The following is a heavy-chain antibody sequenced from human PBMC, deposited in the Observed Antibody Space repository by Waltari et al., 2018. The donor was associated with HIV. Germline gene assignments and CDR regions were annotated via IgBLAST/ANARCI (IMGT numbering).Heavy chain of an antibody. D-gene: IGHD3-16*01. V-gene: IGHV4-38-2*02. CDR3: AREGADRYYYYGMDV. J-gene: IGHJ6*02. CDR1: GYSISSGYY. Sequence: QVQLQESGPGLVKPSETLSLTCAVSGYSISSGYYWGWIRQPPGKGLEWIGSIYHSGSTYYNPSLKSRVTISVDTSKNQFSLKLSSVTAADTAVYYCAREGADRYYYYGMDVWGQGTTVTVSS. CDR2: IYHSGST.